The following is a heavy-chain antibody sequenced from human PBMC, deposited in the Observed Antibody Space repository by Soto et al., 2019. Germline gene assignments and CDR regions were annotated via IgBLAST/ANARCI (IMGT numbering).Heavy chain of an antibody. CDR1: GFTFSSYA. CDR2: ISGSGGST. CDR3: AKAPTNLITIFGVVIIGYFDY. V-gene: IGHV3-23*01. J-gene: IGHJ4*02. Sequence: GSLRLSCAASGFTFSSYAMSWVRQAPGKGLEWVSAISGSGGSTYYADSVKGRFTISRDNSKNTLYLQMNSLRAEDTAVYYCAKAPTNLITIFGVVIIGYFDYWGQGTLVTVSS. D-gene: IGHD3-3*01.